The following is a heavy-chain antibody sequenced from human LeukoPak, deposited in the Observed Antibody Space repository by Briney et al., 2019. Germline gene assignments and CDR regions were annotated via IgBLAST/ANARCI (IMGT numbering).Heavy chain of an antibody. CDR1: GFTFSSYA. CDR2: IYSGGSN. D-gene: IGHD6-19*01. Sequence: GGSLRLSCAASGFTFSSYAMSWVRQAPGKGLEWVSPVIYSGGSNYCADSVKGRFSISRDNSKNTLYLQMNSLRAEDTAVYYCARVVSSGWYETDYWGQGTLVTVSS. J-gene: IGHJ4*02. CDR3: ARVVSSGWYETDY. V-gene: IGHV3-66*01.